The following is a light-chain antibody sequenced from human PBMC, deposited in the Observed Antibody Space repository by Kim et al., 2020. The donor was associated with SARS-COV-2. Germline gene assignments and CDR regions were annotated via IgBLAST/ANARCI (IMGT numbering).Light chain of an antibody. J-gene: IGKJ4*01. CDR3: QQYHSWRGT. CDR1: QMVSHN. Sequence: VSPLERAPLPCRASQMVSHNLAWYQQKPGQAPRLLIYGASSRTTGIPARFSGSVSGTDFTLTISSLQSEDFAVYYCQQYHSWRGTFGGGTELEIK. V-gene: IGKV3-15*01. CDR2: GAS.